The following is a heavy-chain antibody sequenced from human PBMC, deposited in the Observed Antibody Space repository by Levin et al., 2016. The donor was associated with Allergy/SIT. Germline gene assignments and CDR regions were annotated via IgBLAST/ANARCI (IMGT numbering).Heavy chain of an antibody. V-gene: IGHV1-46*01. CDR1: GYTFTSYY. CDR2: INPSGGST. J-gene: IGHJ6*02. D-gene: IGHD2-2*03. CDR3: ARDGYCSSTSCHGDYGMDV. Sequence: ASVKVSCKASGYTFTSYYMHWVRQAPGQGLEWMGIINPSGGSTSYAQKFQGRVTMTRDTSTSTVYMELSSLRSEDTAVYYCARDGYCSSTSCHGDYGMDVWGQGTTVTVSS.